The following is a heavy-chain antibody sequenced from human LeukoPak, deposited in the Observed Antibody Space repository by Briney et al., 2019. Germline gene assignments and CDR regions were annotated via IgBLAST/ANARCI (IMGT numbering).Heavy chain of an antibody. J-gene: IGHJ4*02. D-gene: IGHD2-15*01. CDR3: ARDPLDCSGGSCSDY. Sequence: GASVKVSCKASGGTFSSYAISWVRQAPGQGLEWMGRITPIFGTANYAQKFQGRVTITTDESTSTAYLELTSLRSEDTAVYYCARDPLDCSGGSCSDYWGQGTLVTVSS. CDR1: GGTFSSYA. V-gene: IGHV1-69*05. CDR2: ITPIFGTA.